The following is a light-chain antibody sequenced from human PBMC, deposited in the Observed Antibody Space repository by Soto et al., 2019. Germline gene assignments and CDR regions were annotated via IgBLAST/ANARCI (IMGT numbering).Light chain of an antibody. V-gene: IGKV1-8*01. CDR1: QSISSY. CDR2: DAS. Sequence: AIRMTPSPSSLSASTGDRLAITCRASQSISSYLAWYQQKPGKAPKLLSYDASSLQSGVPSRFSGSGSGTEFTLTISSLQPDDFGTYYCQEYNSYTGTFGPGTKVDIK. J-gene: IGKJ1*01. CDR3: QEYNSYTGT.